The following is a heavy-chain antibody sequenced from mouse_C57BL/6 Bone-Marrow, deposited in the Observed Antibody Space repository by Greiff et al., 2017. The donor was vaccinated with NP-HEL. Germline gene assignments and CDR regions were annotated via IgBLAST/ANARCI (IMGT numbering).Heavy chain of an antibody. V-gene: IGHV14-1*01. CDR2: IDPEDGDT. Sequence: EVQLQQSGAELVRPGASVKLSCTASGFNIKDYYMHWVKQRPEQGLEWIGRIDPEDGDTEYAPKFQGKATMTADTSSNTAYLQLSSLTSEDTAVYYCTRPIYYGNPFDYWGQGTTLTVSS. J-gene: IGHJ2*01. CDR3: TRPIYYGNPFDY. CDR1: GFNIKDYY. D-gene: IGHD2-1*01.